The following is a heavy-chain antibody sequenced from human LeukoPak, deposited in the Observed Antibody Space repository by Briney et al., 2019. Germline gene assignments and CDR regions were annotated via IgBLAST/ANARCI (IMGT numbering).Heavy chain of an antibody. CDR1: GFIFSDYG. Sequence: GGSLRLSCVASGFIFSDYGMDWVRQAPGKGLEWISYISASSSSIDYADSVKGRFTLSRDNSKNTVSLQMNTLRADDTAVYYCVRDNYGGILDFWGQGTLVTVSS. V-gene: IGHV3-48*01. CDR3: VRDNYGGILDF. D-gene: IGHD2-21*01. CDR2: ISASSSSI. J-gene: IGHJ4*02.